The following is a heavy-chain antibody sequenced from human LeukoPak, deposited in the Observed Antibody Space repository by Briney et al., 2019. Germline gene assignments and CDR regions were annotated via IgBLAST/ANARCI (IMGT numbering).Heavy chain of an antibody. Sequence: PGGSLRLSCAASGFTFSSYAMSWVRQAPGKGLEWVSAISGSGGSTYYADSVKGRFTISRDNSKNTLYLQMNSLRAEDTAVYYCAKDYYDFRSGRNWFDHWGQGTLVTVSS. D-gene: IGHD3-3*01. V-gene: IGHV3-23*01. J-gene: IGHJ5*02. CDR3: AKDYYDFRSGRNWFDH. CDR1: GFTFSSYA. CDR2: ISGSGGST.